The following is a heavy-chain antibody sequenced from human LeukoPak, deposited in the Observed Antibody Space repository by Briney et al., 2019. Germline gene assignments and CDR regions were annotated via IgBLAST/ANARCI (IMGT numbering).Heavy chain of an antibody. V-gene: IGHV1-18*01. J-gene: IGHJ3*02. Sequence: GASVKVSCKASGYTFTSYGISWVRQAPGQGLEWMGWISAYNGNTNYAQKLQGRVTMTTDTSTSTAYMELRSLRSDDTAVYYCARIETDSNGYSLGAFDIWGQGTMVTVSS. CDR2: ISAYNGNT. CDR3: ARIETDSNGYSLGAFDI. CDR1: GYTFTSYG. D-gene: IGHD3-22*01.